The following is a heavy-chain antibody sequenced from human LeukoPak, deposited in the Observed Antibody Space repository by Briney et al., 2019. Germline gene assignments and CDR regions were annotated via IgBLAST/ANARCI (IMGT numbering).Heavy chain of an antibody. Sequence: PETLSLTCTVSGGSISNYYWSWIRQPPGKGLEWIGYIYYSGSTNYNPSLKSRVTISADTSKNQFSLKLSSVTAADTAVYYCARAGGVHNTPMDLDYWGQGILVTVSS. D-gene: IGHD5-18*01. J-gene: IGHJ4*02. CDR1: GGSISNYY. CDR3: ARAGGVHNTPMDLDY. V-gene: IGHV4-59*01. CDR2: IYYSGST.